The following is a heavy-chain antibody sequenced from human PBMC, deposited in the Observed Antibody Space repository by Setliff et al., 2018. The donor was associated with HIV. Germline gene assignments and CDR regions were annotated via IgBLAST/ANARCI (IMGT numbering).Heavy chain of an antibody. J-gene: IGHJ4*02. CDR1: GDSISNNKYY. D-gene: IGHD6-19*01. Sequence: SETLSLTCSVSGDSISNNKYYWSWIRQPPGKGLEWTGSIYHDGKTYYNPSLKSRLTISVDTPKNQFSLKLNSVTAADTAVYYCASRVYYCARRRSSGWYHYFDYWGQGTLVTVSS. V-gene: IGHV4-39*01. CDR2: IYHDGKT. CDR3: ASRVYYCARRRSSGWYHYFDY.